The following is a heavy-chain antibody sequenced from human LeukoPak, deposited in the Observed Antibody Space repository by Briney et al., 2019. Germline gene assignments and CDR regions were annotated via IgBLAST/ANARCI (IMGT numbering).Heavy chain of an antibody. D-gene: IGHD2/OR15-2a*01. J-gene: IGHJ4*02. V-gene: IGHV6-1*01. CDR2: TYFRSEWYN. CDR1: GDTVSSNSAA. CDR3: ANFYLDN. Sequence: SQTLSLTCAISGDTVSSNSAAWNWIRQSPSRGLEWLGRTYFRSEWYNDYAESVKGRISINPDTSKNQFSLQLNSVNPEDTAVYYCANFYLDNWSQGSLVTVSS.